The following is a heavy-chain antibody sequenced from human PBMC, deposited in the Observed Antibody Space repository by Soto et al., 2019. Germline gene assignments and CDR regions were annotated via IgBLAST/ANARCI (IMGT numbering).Heavy chain of an antibody. D-gene: IGHD6-19*01. J-gene: IGHJ4*02. Sequence: QVQLVESGGGVVQPGRSLRLSCAASGFTFSSYVMHWVRQAPGKGLEWVAVVSNDGSNKDYADSVKGRFTISRDNSKNTLSLQMNSLRAEDTAVYYCGKVLLTYTSGWYHPHFDYWGQGTLVTVSS. V-gene: IGHV3-30*18. CDR2: VSNDGSNK. CDR3: GKVLLTYTSGWYHPHFDY. CDR1: GFTFSSYV.